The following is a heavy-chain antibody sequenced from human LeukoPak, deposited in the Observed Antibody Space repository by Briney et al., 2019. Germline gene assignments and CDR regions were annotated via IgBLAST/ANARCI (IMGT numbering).Heavy chain of an antibody. D-gene: IGHD3-16*02. CDR2: INHSGST. V-gene: IGHV4-34*01. CDR3: ARVGPSFYDYAWGSYRPPFED. Sequence: SETLSLTCAVYGGSFSGYYWSWIRQPPGKGLEWIGEINHSGSTNYNPSLESRVTISVDTSKNQFSLKLSSVTAADTAVYYCARVGPSFYDYAWGSYRPPFEDWGQGTLVTVSS. J-gene: IGHJ4*02. CDR1: GGSFSGYY.